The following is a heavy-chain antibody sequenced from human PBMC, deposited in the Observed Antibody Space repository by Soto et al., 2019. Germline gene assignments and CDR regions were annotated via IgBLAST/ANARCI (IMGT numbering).Heavy chain of an antibody. D-gene: IGHD1-1*01. CDR1: GFTLSDYG. J-gene: IGHJ4*02. CDR2: ISRDGTTK. Sequence: QVQLVESGGGVVQPGRSLRLSCAASGFTLSDYGMHWVRQAPGTGLEWVAMISRDGTTKYWADSEKGRFTISRDNSKNALYLQMNSLRAEDTAVYSCAKDRRDGEYNAVYDFWGQGAVVTVSS. V-gene: IGHV3-30*18. CDR3: AKDRRDGEYNAVYDF.